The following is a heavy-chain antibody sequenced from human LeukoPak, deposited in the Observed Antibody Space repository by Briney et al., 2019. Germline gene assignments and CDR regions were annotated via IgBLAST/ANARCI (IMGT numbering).Heavy chain of an antibody. D-gene: IGHD2-2*01. J-gene: IGHJ5*01. V-gene: IGHV1-8*01. Sequence: GASVKVSCKASGYTFTSYDINWVRQATGQGLEWMGWMNPNSGNTGYAQKFQGRVTMTRNTSISTAYMELSSLRSEDTAVYYCARLIEGYCSSTSCLSWFDSWGQGTLVTVSS. CDR3: ARLIEGYCSSTSCLSWFDS. CDR2: MNPNSGNT. CDR1: GYTFTSYD.